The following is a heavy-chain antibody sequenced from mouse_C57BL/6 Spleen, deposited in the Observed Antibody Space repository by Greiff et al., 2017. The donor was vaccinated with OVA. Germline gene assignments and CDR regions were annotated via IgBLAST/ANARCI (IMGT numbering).Heavy chain of an antibody. Sequence: QVQLQQSGPELVKPGASVKFSCKASGYTFTSYDINWVKQRPGQGLEWIGCIYPRDGSTKYNEKFKGKATLTVDTSSSTAYMELHSLTSEDSAVYFCARTGQSTMVTTGDFDYWGQGTTLTVSS. CDR1: GYTFTSYD. CDR2: IYPRDGST. D-gene: IGHD2-2*01. V-gene: IGHV1-85*01. CDR3: ARTGQSTMVTTGDFDY. J-gene: IGHJ2*01.